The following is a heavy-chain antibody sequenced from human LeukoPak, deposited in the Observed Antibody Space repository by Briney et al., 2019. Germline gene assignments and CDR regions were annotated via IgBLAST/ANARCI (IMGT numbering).Heavy chain of an antibody. CDR3: AREPPPLDSSTYYYSMDV. J-gene: IGHJ6*03. V-gene: IGHV3-7*01. Sequence: GGSLRLSCAASGFTFSSYWMSWVRQAPGKGLEWVANIKQDGSEKYYVDSVRGRFTISRDNAKNSLYLQMNSLRAEDTAMYYCAREPPPLDSSTYYYSMDVWGKGTTVTVSS. D-gene: IGHD2/OR15-2a*01. CDR1: GFTFSSYW. CDR2: IKQDGSEK.